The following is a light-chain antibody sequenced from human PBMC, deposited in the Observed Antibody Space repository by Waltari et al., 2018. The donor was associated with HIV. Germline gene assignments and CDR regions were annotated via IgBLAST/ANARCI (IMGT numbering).Light chain of an antibody. CDR2: RAS. V-gene: IGKV3-15*01. Sequence: EVVLTQSPATLSVSPGDRAILSCRASQSVSNHLAWYQQKPGQAPRLLVYRASTRAAGIPARFSGSWSGTDFTLTISSLQAEDFAVYFCQQCNNGPITFGQGTRLEIK. CDR3: QQCNNGPIT. J-gene: IGKJ5*01. CDR1: QSVSNH.